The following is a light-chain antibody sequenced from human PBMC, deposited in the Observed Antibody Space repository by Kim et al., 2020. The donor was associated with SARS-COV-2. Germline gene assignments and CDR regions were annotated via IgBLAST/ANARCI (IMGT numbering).Light chain of an antibody. CDR2: ETS. CDR1: QRVGNS. V-gene: IGKV3-11*01. CDR3: QQRYNWPLT. J-gene: IGKJ4*01. Sequence: LSPEERDTRSCRARQRVGNSLAWFQQKPGQAPRLLIFETSNRATGIPARFSGSGSGTAFTLTISSLEPEDFAVYYCQQRYNWPLTFGGGTKVDIK.